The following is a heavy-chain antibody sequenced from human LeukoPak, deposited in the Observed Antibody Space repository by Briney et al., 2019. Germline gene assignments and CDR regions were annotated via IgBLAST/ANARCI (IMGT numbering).Heavy chain of an antibody. CDR3: ARGYSSSWYWMGLNAFDI. D-gene: IGHD6-13*01. Sequence: SETLSLTCAVYGGSFSGYYWSWIRQPPGKGLEWIGEINHSGSTNYNPSLKSRVTISVDTSKNQFSLKLSSVTAADTAVYYCARGYSSSWYWMGLNAFDIWGQGTMVTVSS. J-gene: IGHJ3*02. CDR2: INHSGST. CDR1: GGSFSGYY. V-gene: IGHV4-34*01.